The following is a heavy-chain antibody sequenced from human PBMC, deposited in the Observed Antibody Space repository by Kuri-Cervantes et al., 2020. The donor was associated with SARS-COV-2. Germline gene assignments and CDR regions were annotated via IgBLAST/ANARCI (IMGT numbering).Heavy chain of an antibody. V-gene: IGHV1-24*01. CDR1: GYTFTNYG. CDR2: FDPEDGET. CDR3: ATGPPYYDPSNWFDP. Sequence: ASVKVSCKASGYTFTNYGISWVRQAPGQGLEWMGGFDPEDGETIYAQKFQGRVTMTEDTSTDTAYMELSSLRSEDTAVYYCATGPPYYDPSNWFDPWGQGTLVTVSS. D-gene: IGHD3-3*01. J-gene: IGHJ5*02.